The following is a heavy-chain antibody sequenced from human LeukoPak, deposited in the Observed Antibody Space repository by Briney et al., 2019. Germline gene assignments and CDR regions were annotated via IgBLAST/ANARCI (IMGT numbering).Heavy chain of an antibody. CDR1: GLTLSIYA. J-gene: IGHJ4*02. V-gene: IGHV3-23*01. D-gene: IGHD3-3*01. Sequence: GGSLRLSCSASGLTLSIYAMGWVRQAPGKGLQWVAGISGSGRDTYSAESVKGRFTISRDNAKNPLYLQMNSLRAEDTAIYYCASQVTIFGGGKYFDYWGQGTLVTVSS. CDR3: ASQVTIFGGGKYFDY. CDR2: ISGSGRDT.